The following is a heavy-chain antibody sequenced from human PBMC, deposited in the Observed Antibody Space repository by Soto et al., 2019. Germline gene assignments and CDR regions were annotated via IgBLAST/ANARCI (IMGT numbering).Heavy chain of an antibody. D-gene: IGHD3-3*01. J-gene: IGHJ5*02. CDR2: IYYSGST. Sequence: PSETLSLTCTVSGGSISSSSYYWGWIRQPPGKGLEWIGSIYYSGSTYYNPSLKSRVTISVDTSKNQFSLKLSSVTAADTAVYYCARHETYYDFWSGYSADPWGQGTLVTV. CDR3: ARHETYYDFWSGYSADP. V-gene: IGHV4-39*01. CDR1: GGSISSSSYY.